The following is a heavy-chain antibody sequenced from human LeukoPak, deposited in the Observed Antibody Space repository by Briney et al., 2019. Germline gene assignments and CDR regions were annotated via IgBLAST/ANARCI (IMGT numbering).Heavy chain of an antibody. D-gene: IGHD6-13*01. Sequence: WASVKVSCKASGGTFSSYAISWVRQDPGQGLEWMGGIIPIFGTANYAQKFQGRVTITADESTSTAYMELSSLRSEDTAVYYCARGGSSSWYYFDYWGQGTLVTVSS. CDR3: ARGGSSSWYYFDY. V-gene: IGHV1-69*13. CDR1: GGTFSSYA. J-gene: IGHJ4*02. CDR2: IIPIFGTA.